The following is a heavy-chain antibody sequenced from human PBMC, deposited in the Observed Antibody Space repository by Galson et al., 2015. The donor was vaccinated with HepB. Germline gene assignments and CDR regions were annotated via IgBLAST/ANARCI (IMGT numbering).Heavy chain of an antibody. V-gene: IGHV1-46*01. CDR1: GYTFTSYY. CDR3: ARWSGSYSGYDP. CDR2: INPGGGTT. Sequence: SVKVSCKASGYTFTSYYIHWVRQAPGQGLEWMGIINPGGGTTTYAQKFQGRVAMTRDTSTNTVYMGLSSLRSEDTAVYYCARWSGSYSGYDPWGQGTLVTVSS. D-gene: IGHD1-26*01. J-gene: IGHJ5*02.